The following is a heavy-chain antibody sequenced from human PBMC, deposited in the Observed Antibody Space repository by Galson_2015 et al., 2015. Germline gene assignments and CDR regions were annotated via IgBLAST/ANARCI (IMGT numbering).Heavy chain of an antibody. D-gene: IGHD3-22*01. CDR1: GFTFSNSA. Sequence: SLRLSCAASGFTFSNSAMGWVRQTPGLGLEWLSADSGTVGTAYYADSVKGRFTISRDNSKNTLYLQMNSLRAEDTAVYYSEKAPGYYYVGYFELWGRGTLVTVSS. V-gene: IGHV3-23*01. J-gene: IGHJ2*01. CDR2: DSGTVGTA. CDR3: EKAPGYYYVGYFEL.